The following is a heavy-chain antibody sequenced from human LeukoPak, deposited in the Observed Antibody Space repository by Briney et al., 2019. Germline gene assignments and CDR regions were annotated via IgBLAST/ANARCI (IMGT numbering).Heavy chain of an antibody. V-gene: IGHV1-2*02. CDR1: GYTFTGYY. CDR3: ARGLMVRGVIQLDY. Sequence: ASVKVSCKASGYTFTGYYMHWVRQAPGKGLEWMGWINPNSGGTNYAQKFQGRVTMTRDTSISTAYMELSRLRSDDTAVYYCARGLMVRGVIQLDYWGQGTLVTVSS. J-gene: IGHJ4*02. CDR2: INPNSGGT. D-gene: IGHD3-10*01.